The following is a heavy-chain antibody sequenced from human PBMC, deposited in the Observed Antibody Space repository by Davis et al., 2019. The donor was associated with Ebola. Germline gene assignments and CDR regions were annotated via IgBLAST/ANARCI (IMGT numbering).Heavy chain of an antibody. D-gene: IGHD5-24*01. V-gene: IGHV4-31*03. CDR2: IYYSGIP. CDR1: GGSISSGGYY. Sequence: MPSETLSLTCTVSGGSISSGGYYWSWIRQIPGKGLEWIGYIYYSGIPYSNPSLGSRVTISVDTSKNQFSLNLSSVTAADTAVYYCARLRTEMASFYFEYWGQGTLVTVSS. CDR3: ARLRTEMASFYFEY. J-gene: IGHJ4*02.